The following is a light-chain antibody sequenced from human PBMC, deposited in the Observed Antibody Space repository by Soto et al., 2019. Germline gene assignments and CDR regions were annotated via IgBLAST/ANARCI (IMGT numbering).Light chain of an antibody. CDR1: SSDVGGYSY. V-gene: IGLV2-14*01. CDR2: DVS. J-gene: IGLJ2*01. Sequence: QSVLTQPASVSGSPGQSITISCTGTSSDVGGYSYVSWYQQHPGKAPKLMIYDVSTRPSGVSNRFSGSKSGNTASLTISGLQAEDEADYYCTSYTTSSTLVFGGGTQLTVL. CDR3: TSYTTSSTLV.